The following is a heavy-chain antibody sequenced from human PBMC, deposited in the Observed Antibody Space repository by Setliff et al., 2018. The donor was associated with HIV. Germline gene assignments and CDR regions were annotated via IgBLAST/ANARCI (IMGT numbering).Heavy chain of an antibody. CDR1: GGSISSGYYY. CDR2: IYYSGNP. D-gene: IGHD2-2*01. J-gene: IGHJ4*02. Sequence: SETLSLTCTVSGGSISSGYYYWSWNRQHPGKGLEWIGYIYYSGNPFYNPSVRSRVTISLDTSKNQFSLKLSSVTAADTAVYYCARGFDYAQRPPLYYFDYWGQGTLVTVSS. CDR3: ARGFDYAQRPPLYYFDY. V-gene: IGHV4-31*03.